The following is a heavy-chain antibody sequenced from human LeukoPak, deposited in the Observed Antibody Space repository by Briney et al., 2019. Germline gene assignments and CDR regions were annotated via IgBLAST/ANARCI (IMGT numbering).Heavy chain of an antibody. CDR1: GFTFSSYW. D-gene: IGHD3-22*01. CDR2: IKQDGSEK. Sequence: PGGSLRLSCAASGFTFSSYWMSWVRQAPGKGLEWVANIKQDGSEKYYVDSVKGRFTISRDNAKNSLYLQMNSLRAEDTAVYYCARAPITMIAPDAFDIWGQGKMVTVSS. CDR3: ARAPITMIAPDAFDI. V-gene: IGHV3-7*01. J-gene: IGHJ3*02.